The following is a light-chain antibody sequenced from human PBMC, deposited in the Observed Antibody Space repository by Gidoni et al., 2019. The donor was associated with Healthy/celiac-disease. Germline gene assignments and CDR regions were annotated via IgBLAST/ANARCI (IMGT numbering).Light chain of an antibody. CDR3: QQYYSTPYT. J-gene: IGKJ2*01. CDR2: WAS. Sequence: DIVMTQSPDSLAVSLGERATINCKSSQSVLYSSNNKNYLAGYQQKPGQPPKLLIYWASTRESGVPDRFSGSGSGTDFTLPISSLQAEDVAVYSCQQYYSTPYTFGQGTKLEIK. CDR1: QSVLYSSNNKNY. V-gene: IGKV4-1*01.